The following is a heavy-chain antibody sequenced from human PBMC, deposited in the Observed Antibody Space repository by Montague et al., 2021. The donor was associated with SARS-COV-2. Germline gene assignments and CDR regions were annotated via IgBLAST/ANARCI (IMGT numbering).Heavy chain of an antibody. Sequence: SETLSLTCTVSGGSISSSSYSWGWIRQPPGKGLEWIGSVHYSGRPYYNPSLKSRVTIYVDTSKNQLSLKLSSVTAADTAVYYCTRHVHMTWPEPSPGFDYWGQGTLVTVSS. CDR2: VHYSGRP. J-gene: IGHJ4*02. CDR3: TRHVHMTWPEPSPGFDY. D-gene: IGHD1-1*01. CDR1: GGSISSSSYS. V-gene: IGHV4-39*01.